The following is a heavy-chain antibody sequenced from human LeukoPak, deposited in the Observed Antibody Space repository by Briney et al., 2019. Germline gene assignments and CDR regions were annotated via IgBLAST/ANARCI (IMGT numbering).Heavy chain of an antibody. CDR1: GFTVSSNY. CDR2: IYSGGST. CDR3: ARTTFYYDSGYYFDY. V-gene: IGHV3-66*01. Sequence: GGSLRLSCAASGFTVSSNYMSWVRQAPGKGLEWVSVIYSGGSTYYADSVKGRFTISRDNSRNTLYLQMNSLRAEDTAVYYCARTTFYYDSGYYFDYWGQGTLVTVSS. J-gene: IGHJ4*02. D-gene: IGHD3-22*01.